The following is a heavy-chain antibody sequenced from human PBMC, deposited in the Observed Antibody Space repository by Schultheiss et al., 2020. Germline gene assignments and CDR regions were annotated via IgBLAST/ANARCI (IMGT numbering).Heavy chain of an antibody. Sequence: ASVKVSCKASGGTFSSYAISWVRQAPGQGLEWMGWMNPNSGNTGYAQKFQGRVTITRDTSASTAYMELSSLRSEDTAVYYCARRGFDYWGQGTLVTVSS. CDR2: MNPNSGNT. CDR3: ARRGFDY. J-gene: IGHJ4*02. CDR1: GGTFSSYA. V-gene: IGHV1-8*03.